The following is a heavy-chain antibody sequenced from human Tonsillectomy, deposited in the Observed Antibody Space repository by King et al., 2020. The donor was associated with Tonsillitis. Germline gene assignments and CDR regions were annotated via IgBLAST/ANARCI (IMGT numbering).Heavy chain of an antibody. CDR2: IYDSGST. D-gene: IGHD3-3*01. J-gene: IGHJ6*02. CDR1: GGSISSSNW. CDR3: ASIGGETYYDFWSGRYGMDV. V-gene: IGHV4-4*02. Sequence: QLQESGPGLVKPSGTLSLTCAVSGGSISSSNWWSWVRPPPGKGLEWIGEIYDSGSTNYNPSLKSRVTISVDKYKNQLSLKLTSVTAADTAVYYCASIGGETYYDFWSGRYGMDVWGQGTTVTVSS.